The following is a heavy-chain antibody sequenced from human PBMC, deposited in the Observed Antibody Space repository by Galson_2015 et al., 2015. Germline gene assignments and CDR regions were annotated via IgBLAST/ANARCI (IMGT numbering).Heavy chain of an antibody. CDR2: IIPILGIA. D-gene: IGHD6-19*01. J-gene: IGHJ4*02. V-gene: IGHV1-69*02. Sequence: SCAASGFTFSSYTISWVRQAPGQGLEWMGRIIPILGIANYAQKFQGRVTITADKSTSTAYMELSSLRSEDTAMYYCARFPEGSGWYRTYYFDYWGQGTLVTVSS. CDR1: GFTFSSYT. CDR3: ARFPEGSGWYRTYYFDY.